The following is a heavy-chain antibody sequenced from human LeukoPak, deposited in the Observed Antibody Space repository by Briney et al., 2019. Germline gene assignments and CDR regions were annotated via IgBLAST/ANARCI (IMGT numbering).Heavy chain of an antibody. D-gene: IGHD3-10*02. CDR3: AELGITMIGGV. CDR2: ISSSGSTI. Sequence: GGTLRLSCAASGFTFSRYGMSWVRQAPGKGLEWVSYISSSGSTIYYADSVKGRFTISRDNAKNSLYLQMNSLRAEDTAVYYCAELGITMIGGVWGKGTTVTISS. J-gene: IGHJ6*04. CDR1: GFTFSRYG. V-gene: IGHV3-48*03.